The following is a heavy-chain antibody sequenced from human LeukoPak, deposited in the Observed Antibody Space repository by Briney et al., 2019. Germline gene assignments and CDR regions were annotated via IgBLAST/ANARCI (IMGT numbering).Heavy chain of an antibody. CDR2: IYASGST. CDR1: GASMSSYY. D-gene: IGHD1-14*01. J-gene: IGHJ4*02. CDR3: ASRTRDY. V-gene: IGHV4-4*07. Sequence: SSETLSLTCTVSGASMSSYYWSWIRQPAGKGLEWIGRIYASGSTNYNPSLNSRVSMSVDTSKNQFSLKLSSVTAADTAVYYCASRTRDYWGQGTLVTVSS.